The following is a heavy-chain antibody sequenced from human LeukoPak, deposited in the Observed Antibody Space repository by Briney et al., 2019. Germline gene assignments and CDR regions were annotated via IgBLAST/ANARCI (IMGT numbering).Heavy chain of an antibody. CDR3: TTDYYGSGSYPDAFDI. CDR2: IKSKTDGGTT. J-gene: IGHJ3*02. V-gene: IGHV3-15*01. Sequence: GGSLRLSCGASGFTFTRYAMSWVRQAPGKGLEWVGRIKSKTDGGTTDYAAPVKGRFTISRDDSKNTLYLQMNSLRTEDTAVYYCTTDYYGSGSYPDAFDIWGRGTMVTVSS. CDR1: GFTFTRYA. D-gene: IGHD3-10*01.